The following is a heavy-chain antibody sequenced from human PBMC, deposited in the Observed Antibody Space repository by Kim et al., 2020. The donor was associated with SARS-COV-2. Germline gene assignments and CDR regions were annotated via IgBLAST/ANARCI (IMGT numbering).Heavy chain of an antibody. Sequence: GGSLRLSCAASGFTFSSYAMGWVRQAPGKGLEWVSGISGSGDSTYYADSGKGRFTISRDNSKNTLYLQMNSLRAEDTAVYYCAKDRWRNPGTTPLDYWGQGTLVTVSS. V-gene: IGHV3-23*01. CDR1: GFTFSSYA. J-gene: IGHJ4*02. CDR3: AKDRWRNPGTTPLDY. CDR2: ISGSGDST. D-gene: IGHD3-3*01.